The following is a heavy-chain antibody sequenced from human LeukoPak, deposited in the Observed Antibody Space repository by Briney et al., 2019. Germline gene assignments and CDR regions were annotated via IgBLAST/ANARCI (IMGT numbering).Heavy chain of an antibody. CDR1: GFTSSSYA. J-gene: IGHJ4*02. V-gene: IGHV3-23*01. CDR2: ISGSGGST. Sequence: GGSLRLSCAASGFTSSSYAMSWVRQAPGKGLEWVSAISGSGGSTYYADSVKGRFTISRDNSKNTLYLQMNSLRAEDTAVYYCAKDSKVAVGSYYFDYWGQGTLVTVSS. D-gene: IGHD6-19*01. CDR3: AKDSKVAVGSYYFDY.